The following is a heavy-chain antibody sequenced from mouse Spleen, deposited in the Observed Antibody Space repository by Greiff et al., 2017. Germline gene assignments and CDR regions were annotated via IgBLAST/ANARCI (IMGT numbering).Heavy chain of an antibody. CDR1: GFTFSDYY. CDR2: ISDGGSYT. Sequence: EVKVEESGGGLVKPGGSLKLSCAASGFTFSDYYMYWVRQTPEKRLEWVATISDGGSYTYYPDSVKGRFTISRDNAKNNLYLQMSSLKSEDTAMYYCARDPGTRDWFAYWGQGTLVTVSA. D-gene: IGHD4-1*01. CDR3: ARDPGTRDWFAY. V-gene: IGHV5-4*02. J-gene: IGHJ3*01.